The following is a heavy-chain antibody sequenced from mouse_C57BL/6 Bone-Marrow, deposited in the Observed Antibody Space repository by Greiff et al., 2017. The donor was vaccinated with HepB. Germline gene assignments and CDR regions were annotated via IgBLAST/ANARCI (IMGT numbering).Heavy chain of an antibody. CDR2: IDPSDSYT. D-gene: IGHD2-3*01. CDR3: ARDDGYYVPWYFDD. J-gene: IGHJ1*03. V-gene: IGHV1-59*01. Sequence: QVQLQQPGAELVRPGTSVKLSCKASGYTFTSYWMHWVKQRPGQGLEWIGVIDPSDSYTNYNQKFKGKATLTVDTSSSTAYMQLSSLTSEDSAVYYCARDDGYYVPWYFDDWGTGTTVTVSS. CDR1: GYTFTSYW.